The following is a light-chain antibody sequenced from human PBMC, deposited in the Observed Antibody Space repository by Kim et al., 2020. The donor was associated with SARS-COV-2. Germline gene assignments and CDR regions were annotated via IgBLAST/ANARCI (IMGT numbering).Light chain of an antibody. CDR2: GKN. V-gene: IGLV3-19*01. CDR1: SLRSYY. Sequence: SSELTQDPAVSVALGQTARVTCQGDSLRSYYATWYQQKTGQAPIVVIYGKNNRPAGFPDRFSGSSSGNTASLTNPGTQAGDEADYYCDTRDSNDNVVFGGGTKMTVL. CDR3: DTRDSNDNVV. J-gene: IGLJ2*01.